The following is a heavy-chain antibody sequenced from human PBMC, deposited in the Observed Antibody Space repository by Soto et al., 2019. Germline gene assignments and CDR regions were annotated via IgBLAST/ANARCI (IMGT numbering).Heavy chain of an antibody. J-gene: IGHJ6*02. V-gene: IGHV4-4*02. CDR2: IYHSGST. D-gene: IGHD3-22*01. CDR3: ARVGTHYDSSGYYYYYYGMDV. CDR1: GGSISSSNW. Sequence: KTSETLSLTCAVSGGSISSSNWWSWVRQPPGKGLEWIGEIYHSGSTNYNPSLKSRVTISVDKSKNQFSLKLSSVTAADTAVYYCARVGTHYDSSGYYYYYYGMDVWGQGTTVTVSS.